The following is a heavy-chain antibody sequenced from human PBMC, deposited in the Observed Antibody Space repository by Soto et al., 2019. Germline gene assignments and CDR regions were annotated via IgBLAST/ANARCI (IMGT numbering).Heavy chain of an antibody. Sequence: QVQLVESGGGVVQPGRSLRLSCAACGFTFSSYGMHWVRQAPGKGLEWVAVISYDGSNKYYADSVKGRFTISRDNSKNTLYLQMNSLRAEDTAVYYCAKNSNSGSTEHFDYWGQGTLVTVSS. J-gene: IGHJ4*02. CDR2: ISYDGSNK. V-gene: IGHV3-30*18. CDR3: AKNSNSGSTEHFDY. CDR1: GFTFSSYG. D-gene: IGHD6-19*01.